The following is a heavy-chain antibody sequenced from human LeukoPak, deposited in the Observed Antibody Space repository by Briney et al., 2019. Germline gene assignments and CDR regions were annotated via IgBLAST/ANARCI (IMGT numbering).Heavy chain of an antibody. CDR1: GGSISSSSYY. Sequence: SETLSLTCTVSGGSISSSSYYWGWIRQPPGKGLEWIGSIYYSGSTYYNPSLKSRVTISVDTSKNQFSLKLSSVTAADTAVYYCARDVADYSNYYYYYYMGVWGKGTTVTVSS. V-gene: IGHV4-39*07. D-gene: IGHD4-11*01. J-gene: IGHJ6*03. CDR2: IYYSGST. CDR3: ARDVADYSNYYYYYYMGV.